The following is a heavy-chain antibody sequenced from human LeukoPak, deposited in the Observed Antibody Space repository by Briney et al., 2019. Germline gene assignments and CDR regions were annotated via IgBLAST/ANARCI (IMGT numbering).Heavy chain of an antibody. CDR3: AKDGSGNYRPDY. Sequence: GGSLRLSCAASGFTFSSYAMSWVRQAPGKGLEWVSTISSSGGGKYYADSVKGGFTISRENSKNTLYLQMNTLRAEDSAVYYCAKDGSGNYRPDYWGQGTLVTVSS. CDR1: GFTFSSYA. D-gene: IGHD1-26*01. J-gene: IGHJ4*02. CDR2: ISSSGGGK. V-gene: IGHV3-23*01.